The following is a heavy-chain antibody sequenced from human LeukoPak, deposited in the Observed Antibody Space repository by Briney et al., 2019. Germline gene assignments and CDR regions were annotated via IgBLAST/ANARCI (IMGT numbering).Heavy chain of an antibody. CDR2: INPNSGGT. J-gene: IGHJ5*02. Sequence: GASVKVSCKASGYTFTGYYMHWVRQAPGQGLEWMGWINPNSGGTNYAQKFQGRVTMTRDTSISTAYMELSRLRSDDTAVYYCARDHSGSYPAGWFDPWGQGTLVTVSS. CDR1: GYTFTGYY. CDR3: ARDHSGSYPAGWFDP. D-gene: IGHD1-26*01. V-gene: IGHV1-2*02.